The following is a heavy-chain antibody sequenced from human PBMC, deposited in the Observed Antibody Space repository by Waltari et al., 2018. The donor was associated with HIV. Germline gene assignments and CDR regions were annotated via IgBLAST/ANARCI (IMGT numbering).Heavy chain of an antibody. Sequence: QVQLQQWGAGLLKPSETLSLPCAVYNASLSGNYWSWIRQPPGKGPEWIGQVEHTGNTKYKASLNSRVTISVDTSKNQFSLKMKSVTAADTAFYYCTRAWAEGGPQGNWGQGALVTVSS. CDR2: VEHTGNT. D-gene: IGHD2-15*01. V-gene: IGHV4-34*01. J-gene: IGHJ4*02. CDR1: NASLSGNY. CDR3: TRAWAEGGPQGN.